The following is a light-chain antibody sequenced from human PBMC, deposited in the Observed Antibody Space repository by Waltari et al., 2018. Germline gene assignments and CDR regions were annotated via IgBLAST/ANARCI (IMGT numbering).Light chain of an antibody. CDR3: QVWDSDSDHYV. V-gene: IGLV3-21*02. Sequence: SYVLTQAPSASVAPGQTARITCEGNYIGSKSVHWYQQRPGQAPVLVVYDDKDRPSGIPDRVSGSNSGNTATLTISRVEAGDEGDYFCQVWDSDSDHYVFASGTKVTVL. CDR1: YIGSKS. CDR2: DDK. J-gene: IGLJ1*01.